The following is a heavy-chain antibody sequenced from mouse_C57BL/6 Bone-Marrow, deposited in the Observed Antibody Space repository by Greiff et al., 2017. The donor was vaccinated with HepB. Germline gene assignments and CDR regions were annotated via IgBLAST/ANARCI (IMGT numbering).Heavy chain of an antibody. D-gene: IGHD2-1*01. CDR3: ARSVNYVGPFAY. CDR2: ISNLAYSI. J-gene: IGHJ3*01. V-gene: IGHV5-15*01. CDR1: GFTFSDYG. Sequence: EVMLVESGGGLVQPGGSLKLSCAASGFTFSDYGMAWVRQAPRKGPEWVAFISNLAYSIYYADTVTGRFTISRENAKNTLYLEMSSLRSEDTAMYYCARSVNYVGPFAYWGQGTLVTVSA.